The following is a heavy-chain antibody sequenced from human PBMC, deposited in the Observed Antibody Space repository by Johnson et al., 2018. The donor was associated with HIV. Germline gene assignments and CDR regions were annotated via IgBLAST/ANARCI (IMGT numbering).Heavy chain of an antibody. V-gene: IGHV3-30*18. Sequence: QVQLVESGGSMVRPGGSRRLSCAVSGFTFDDYGMAWVRQAPGKGLEWVAVISFAGMKKHYADSVRGRFTISRDNSTNSLYLPMNSLRPEDTAVYYCAKGSRARAVYDFWSGVPDAFDIWGQGTMVTVSS. D-gene: IGHD3-3*01. CDR2: ISFAGMKK. CDR1: GFTFDDYG. J-gene: IGHJ3*02. CDR3: AKGSRARAVYDFWSGVPDAFDI.